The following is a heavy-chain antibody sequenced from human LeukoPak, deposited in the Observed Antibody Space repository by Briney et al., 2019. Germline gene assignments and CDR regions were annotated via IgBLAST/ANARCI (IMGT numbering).Heavy chain of an antibody. J-gene: IGHJ4*02. Sequence: PGGSLRLSCAAYGFTFKTYGMHWVRQAPGKGLEWVANIKQDGSEKYYADSVKGRFTISRDSAKNSLYLQMNSLRAEDTAVYYCARDRSGPYSYAFDYWGQGTLVTVSS. V-gene: IGHV3-7*01. CDR2: IKQDGSEK. D-gene: IGHD5-18*01. CDR3: ARDRSGPYSYAFDY. CDR1: GFTFKTYG.